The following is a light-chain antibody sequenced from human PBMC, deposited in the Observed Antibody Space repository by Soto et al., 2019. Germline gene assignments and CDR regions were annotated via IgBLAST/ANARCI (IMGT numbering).Light chain of an antibody. CDR1: QTVTNR. CDR3: QQYHIYPWT. J-gene: IGKJ1*01. Sequence: DILMTQSPSTLSASVGDRITITCRASQTVTNRLAWYHQRPGTAPKLLIFDASDLKSGVPSRFSASGSGTEFILAISSLRPDDFGTYYCQQYHIYPWTFGQGTKVDIK. CDR2: DAS. V-gene: IGKV1-5*03.